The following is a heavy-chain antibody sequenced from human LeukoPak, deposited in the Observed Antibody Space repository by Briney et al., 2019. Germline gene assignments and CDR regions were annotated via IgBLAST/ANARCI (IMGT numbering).Heavy chain of an antibody. D-gene: IGHD2-21*01. V-gene: IGHV3-30*04. J-gene: IGHJ4*02. CDR2: ISYDGSKI. Sequence: GGSLRLSCAASGFPFSSYGLHWVRQAPGKGMEWLAVISYDGSKIYFADSVKGRFTISRDNAKNSLYLQMNSLRAEGTAVYYCARGIYCGGDCYWGTDFDYWGQGTLVTVSS. CDR3: ARGIYCGGDCYWGTDFDY. CDR1: GFPFSSYG.